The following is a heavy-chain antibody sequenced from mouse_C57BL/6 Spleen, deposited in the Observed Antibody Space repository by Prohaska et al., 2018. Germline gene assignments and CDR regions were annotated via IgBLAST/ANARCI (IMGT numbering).Heavy chain of an antibody. J-gene: IGHJ1*03. CDR2: IDPETGGT. CDR3: TRSNYYGRSPSYFDV. CDR1: GYTFTDYE. D-gene: IGHD1-1*01. V-gene: IGHV1-15*01. Sequence: GAELVRPGASVTLSCKASGYTFTDYEMHWVKQTPVHGLEWIGAIDPETGGTAYNQKFKGKAILTADKSSSTAYMELRSRTSEDSAVYYCTRSNYYGRSPSYFDVWGTGTTVTVSS.